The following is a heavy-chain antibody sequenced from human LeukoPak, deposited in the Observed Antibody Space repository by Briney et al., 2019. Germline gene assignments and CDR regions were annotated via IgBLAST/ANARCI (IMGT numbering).Heavy chain of an antibody. Sequence: SETLSLPCTVSGASISSYYWSWIRQSPGKGLDWIGWIGDIYTSGSTNYNPSFKSRVNISVDTSKKQFSLRLSSATAADTTVYYCARYSGGGRTAFADCWGQGTLVTVSS. CDR2: IYTSGST. J-gene: IGHJ4*02. V-gene: IGHV4-4*09. CDR3: ARYSGGGRTAFADC. CDR1: GASISSYY. D-gene: IGHD3-10*01.